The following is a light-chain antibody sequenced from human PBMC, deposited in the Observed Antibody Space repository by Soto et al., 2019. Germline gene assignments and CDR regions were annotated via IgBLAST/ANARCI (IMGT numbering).Light chain of an antibody. CDR2: GAS. J-gene: IGKJ1*01. Sequence: EIVLTQSPGTLSLSPGARATLSCRASQSVSSSYLAWYQQKPGQAPMLLIYGASSRATGIPDRFSGSGSRTDLTLTISRLEPEDFAVYYCQQYGSSPKTFGQGTKVEIK. CDR3: QQYGSSPKT. V-gene: IGKV3-20*01. CDR1: QSVSSSY.